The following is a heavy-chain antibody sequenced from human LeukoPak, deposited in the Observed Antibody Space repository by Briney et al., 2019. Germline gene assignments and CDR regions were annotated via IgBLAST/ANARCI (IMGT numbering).Heavy chain of an antibody. CDR1: GYTFTGYY. Sequence: ASVKVSCKASGYTFTGYYMHWVRQAPGQGLEWMGWINPNSGCTNYAQKFQGRITMTRETSISTAYMELSRLRSDDTAVYYCARDLYFCSSTSCYPSYNWFDPWGQGTLVTVSS. D-gene: IGHD2-2*01. CDR2: INPNSGCT. V-gene: IGHV1-2*02. J-gene: IGHJ5*02. CDR3: ARDLYFCSSTSCYPSYNWFDP.